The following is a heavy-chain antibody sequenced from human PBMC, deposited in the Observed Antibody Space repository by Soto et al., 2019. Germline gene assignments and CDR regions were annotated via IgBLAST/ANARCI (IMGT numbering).Heavy chain of an antibody. J-gene: IGHJ4*02. D-gene: IGHD6-13*01. CDR3: ARVVYSSSWYQDY. V-gene: IGHV4-34*01. Sequence: QVQLQQWGAGLLKPSETLSLTCAVYGGSFSGYYWSWIRQPPGKGLAWIGEINHSGSTNYNPSLKSRVTISLDTSKNQFSLKLSSVTAADTAVYYCARVVYSSSWYQDYWGQGTLVTVSS. CDR2: INHSGST. CDR1: GGSFSGYY.